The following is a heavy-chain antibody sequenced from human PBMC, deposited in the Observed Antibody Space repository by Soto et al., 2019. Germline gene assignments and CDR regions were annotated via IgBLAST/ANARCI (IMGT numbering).Heavy chain of an antibody. CDR3: ARDGSRGYSGYDLDF. CDR1: AFSFSNYG. V-gene: IGHV3-33*01. CDR2: IWYDGSNK. D-gene: IGHD5-12*01. Sequence: PGGSLRLSCAASAFSFSNYGMHWVRQAPGKGLEWVAVIWYDGSNKYYADSVKGRFTISRDNSKNTLYLQMNSLRAEDTAVYYCARDGSRGYSGYDLDFWGQGTLVTVSS. J-gene: IGHJ4*02.